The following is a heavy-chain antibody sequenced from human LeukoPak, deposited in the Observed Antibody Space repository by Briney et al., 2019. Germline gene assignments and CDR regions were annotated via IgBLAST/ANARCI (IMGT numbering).Heavy chain of an antibody. Sequence: SETLSLTCNVSGGSISSYYWSWIRQPAGKGLEWIGRIYTSGSTNYNPSLKSRVTMSVDTSKNQFSLKLSSVTAADTAVYYCAREFGSCSGGSCYFDAFDIWGQGTMVTVSS. D-gene: IGHD2-15*01. CDR2: IYTSGST. V-gene: IGHV4-4*07. CDR3: AREFGSCSGGSCYFDAFDI. J-gene: IGHJ3*02. CDR1: GGSISSYY.